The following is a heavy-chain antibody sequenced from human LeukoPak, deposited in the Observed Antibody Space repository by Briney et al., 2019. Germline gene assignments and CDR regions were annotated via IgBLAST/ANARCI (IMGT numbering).Heavy chain of an antibody. V-gene: IGHV1-46*01. J-gene: IGHJ3*02. D-gene: IGHD1-26*01. Sequence: GASVKVSCKASGYTFTSYYIHWVRQAPGQGLEWMGIISPSGGSTSYAQKFQDRVTMTTDTSTSTAYMELRSLRSDDTAVYYCASSVGATGPVAFDIWGQGTMVTVSS. CDR1: GYTFTSYY. CDR3: ASSVGATGPVAFDI. CDR2: ISPSGGST.